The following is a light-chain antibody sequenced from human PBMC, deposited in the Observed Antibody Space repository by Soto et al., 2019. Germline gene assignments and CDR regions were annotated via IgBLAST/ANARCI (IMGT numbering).Light chain of an antibody. CDR2: DVN. V-gene: IGLV2-11*01. J-gene: IGLJ1*01. CDR1: GNDVGAYNY. Sequence: QSVLTQPRSVSGSPGQSVTISCTGTGNDVGAYNYVSWYRQHPGKAPQLLIYDVNNRPSGVSHRFSGSKSGNTASLTISGLQSEDEADYFCTSYTGSNTLEVFGPGTKVTVL. CDR3: TSYTGSNTLEV.